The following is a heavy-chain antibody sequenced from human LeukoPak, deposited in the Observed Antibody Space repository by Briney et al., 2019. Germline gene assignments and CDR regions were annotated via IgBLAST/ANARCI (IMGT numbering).Heavy chain of an antibody. J-gene: IGHJ6*02. CDR1: GYTFTSYG. CDR2: ISAYNGNT. V-gene: IGHV1-18*01. CDR3: ARNTGIAAAGATDV. D-gene: IGHD6-13*01. Sequence: RASVKASCKASGYTFTSYGISWVRQAPGQGLEWMGWISAYNGNTNYAQKLQGRVTMTTDTSTSTAYMELRSLRSDDTAVYYCARNTGIAAAGATDVWGQGTTVTVSS.